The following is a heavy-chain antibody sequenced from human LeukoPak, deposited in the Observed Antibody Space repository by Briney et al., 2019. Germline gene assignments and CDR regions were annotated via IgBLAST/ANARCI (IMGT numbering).Heavy chain of an antibody. J-gene: IGHJ4*02. D-gene: IGHD5-18*01. CDR1: GFTFSTYV. V-gene: IGHV3-23*01. CDR2: ISASGSGT. CDR3: TRDAGTRLKYSFGYGDY. Sequence: GGSLRLSCAASGFTFSTYVMAWVRQAPGKGLEWVSGISASGSGTYYADSVKGRFTISRDNAKSSLYLQMNSLRAEDTAVYYCTRDAGTRLKYSFGYGDYWGQGALVTVSS.